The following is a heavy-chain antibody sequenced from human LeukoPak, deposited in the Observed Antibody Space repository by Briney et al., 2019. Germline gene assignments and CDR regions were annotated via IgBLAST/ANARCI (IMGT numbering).Heavy chain of an antibody. CDR1: GGSMTTYY. D-gene: IGHD2-15*01. CDR2: IYYSGNT. J-gene: IGHJ5*02. Sequence: SETLSLTCTVSGGSMTTYYWSWIRQPPGKGLEWIGYIYYSGNTNYNPSLNSRVTISVDTSKNQFSLKLSSVTAADTAVYYCASRYDIVVVVAATQGSGNYWFDPWGQGTLVTVSS. V-gene: IGHV4-59*12. CDR3: ASRYDIVVVVAATQGSGNYWFDP.